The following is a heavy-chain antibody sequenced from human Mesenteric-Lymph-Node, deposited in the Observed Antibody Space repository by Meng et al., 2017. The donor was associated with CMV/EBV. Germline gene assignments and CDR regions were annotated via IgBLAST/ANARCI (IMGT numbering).Heavy chain of an antibody. CDR1: GFTFSTYA. CDR3: ASPGGYCSGTACYDS. Sequence: GESLKISCAASGFTFSTYAMNWVRQAPGKGLEWVSVIHSDGSNTYYADSVKGRFTISRDNSKNTLYMEMNSLKNEDTAVYYCASPGGYCSGTACYDSWGQGTLVTVSS. CDR2: IHSDGSNT. D-gene: IGHD2-2*01. J-gene: IGHJ4*02. V-gene: IGHV3-23*03.